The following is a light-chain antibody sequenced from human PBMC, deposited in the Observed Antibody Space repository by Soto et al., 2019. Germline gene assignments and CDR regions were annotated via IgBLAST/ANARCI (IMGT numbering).Light chain of an antibody. J-gene: IGLJ1*01. CDR3: TSYAGGNNV. V-gene: IGLV2-8*01. CDR1: SSDVGGYNY. Sequence: QSALTQPPSASGSPGQSVTISCTGTSSDVGGYNYVSWYQQYPGKVPKLIVYEVNKRPSGVPDRFSGSKSGNTASLTVSGLQAEDEADYYCTSYAGGNNVFGTGTKLTVL. CDR2: EVN.